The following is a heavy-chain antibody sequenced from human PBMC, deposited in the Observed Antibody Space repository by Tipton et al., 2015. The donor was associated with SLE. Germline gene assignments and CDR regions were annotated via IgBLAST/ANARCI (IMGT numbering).Heavy chain of an antibody. CDR3: ARDPPYYYDSSASPGAFDI. CDR1: GGSISSHY. Sequence: TLSLTCTVSGGSISSHYWSWIRQPPGKGLEWIGYIYYSGSTNYNPSLKSRVIISVDTSKNQFSLKMSSATAADTAVYYCARDPPYYYDSSASPGAFDIWGQGTMVTVSS. CDR2: IYYSGST. V-gene: IGHV4-59*11. J-gene: IGHJ3*02. D-gene: IGHD3-22*01.